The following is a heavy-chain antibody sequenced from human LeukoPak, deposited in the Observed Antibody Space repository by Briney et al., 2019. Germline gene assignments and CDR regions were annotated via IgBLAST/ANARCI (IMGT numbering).Heavy chain of an antibody. D-gene: IGHD2-2*01. CDR1: GFTFSSYS. Sequence: SGGSLRLSCAASGFTFSSYSMNWVRQAPGKGLEWVSYISSSSSTIYYADCVKGRFTISRDNAKNSLYLQMNSLRAEDTAVYYCAREGVCSSTSCYQSHYYYYMDVWGKGTTVTVSS. CDR2: ISSSSSTI. V-gene: IGHV3-48*01. CDR3: AREGVCSSTSCYQSHYYYYMDV. J-gene: IGHJ6*03.